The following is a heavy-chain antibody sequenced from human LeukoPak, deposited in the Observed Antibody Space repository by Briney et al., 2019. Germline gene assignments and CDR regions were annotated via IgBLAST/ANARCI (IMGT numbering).Heavy chain of an antibody. CDR2: IISPNDNP. CDR1: GYTFTSYY. V-gene: IGHV1-18*01. D-gene: IGHD2-15*01. J-gene: IGHJ3*02. Sequence: GASVKVSCKASGYTFTSYYITWVRQAPGQGLEWMGWIISPNDNPTYARNLQGRVTMTTDTSTSTAYMELTSLRSDDTAVYYCARTPHYCSGGSCYFDVFDIWGQGTMVTVSS. CDR3: ARTPHYCSGGSCYFDVFDI.